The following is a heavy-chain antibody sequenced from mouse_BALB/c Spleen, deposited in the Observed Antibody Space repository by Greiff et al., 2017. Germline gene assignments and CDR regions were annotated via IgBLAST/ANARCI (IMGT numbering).Heavy chain of an antibody. CDR2: INPGSGGT. V-gene: IGHV1-54*01. CDR3: ALTGFYAMDY. Sequence: VQLVESGAELVRPGTSVKVSCKASGYAFTNYLIEWVKQRPGQGLEWIGVINPGSGGTNYNEKFKGKATLTADKSSSTAYMQLSSLTSDDSAVYFCALTGFYAMDYWGQGTSVTVSS. J-gene: IGHJ4*01. CDR1: GYAFTNYL. D-gene: IGHD4-1*01.